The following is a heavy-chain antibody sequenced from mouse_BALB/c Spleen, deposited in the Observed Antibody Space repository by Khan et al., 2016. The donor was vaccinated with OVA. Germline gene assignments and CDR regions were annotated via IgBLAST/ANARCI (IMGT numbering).Heavy chain of an antibody. D-gene: IGHD2-10*02. J-gene: IGHJ4*01. CDR3: AKGVWSYYFALDY. CDR2: IWGGGNT. Sequence: QVQLQQSGPGLVAPSQSLSITCTVSGFSLTDYDVGWIRQPPGKGLEWLGVIWGGGNTYYNSALKSGLSISKDTSKSQVFLKMNSLQTVDTAMYYCAKGVWSYYFALDYWGQGTSVTVSS. CDR1: GFSLTDYD. V-gene: IGHV2-6-5*01.